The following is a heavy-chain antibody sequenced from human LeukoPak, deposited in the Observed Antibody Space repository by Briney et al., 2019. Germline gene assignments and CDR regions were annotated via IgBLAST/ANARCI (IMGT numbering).Heavy chain of an antibody. CDR2: IYSGGST. V-gene: IGHV3-53*01. CDR3: ASQRSYYYGMDV. J-gene: IGHJ6*04. Sequence: GGSLRLSCAASGFTVSSNYMSWVRQAPGKGLEWVSVIYSGGSTCYADSVKGRFTISRDNSKNTLYLQMNSLRAEDTAVYYCASQRSYYYGMDVWGKGTTVTVSS. CDR1: GFTVSSNY.